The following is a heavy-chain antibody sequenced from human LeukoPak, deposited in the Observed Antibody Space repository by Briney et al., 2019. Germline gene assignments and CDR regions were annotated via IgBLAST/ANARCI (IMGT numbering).Heavy chain of an antibody. D-gene: IGHD3-3*02. CDR2: LYSGSDT. CDR1: GFSVSLNY. V-gene: IGHV3-53*01. J-gene: IGHJ2*01. Sequence: GGSLTLSCAASGFSVSLNYMNWVRQAPGKGLEWVSILYSGSDTYYADSVKGRFTISRDSSKNMLFLHMNSLRAEDMAVYYCARVGDHFHWYLDLWGRGTLVTVSS. CDR3: ARVGDHFHWYLDL.